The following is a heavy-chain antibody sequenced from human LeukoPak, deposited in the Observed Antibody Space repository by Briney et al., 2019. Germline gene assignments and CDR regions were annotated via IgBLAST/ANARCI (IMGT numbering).Heavy chain of an antibody. CDR2: IIPIFGTA. CDR3: ARFRYDFWSGYYKSGPFDY. D-gene: IGHD3-3*01. V-gene: IGHV1-69*01. Sequence: SVKVSCKASGGTFSSYAISWVRQAPGQGLEWMGGIIPIFGTANYAQKFQGRVTITADESTSTAYVELSSLRSEDTAVYYCARFRYDFWSGYYKSGPFDYWGQGTLVTVSS. CDR1: GGTFSSYA. J-gene: IGHJ4*02.